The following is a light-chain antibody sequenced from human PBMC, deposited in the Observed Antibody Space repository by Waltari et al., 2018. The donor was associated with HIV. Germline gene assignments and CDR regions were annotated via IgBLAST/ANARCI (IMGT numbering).Light chain of an antibody. CDR1: TSNVGAGHD. CDR3: QSYDSTLSAVI. CDR2: GFN. J-gene: IGLJ2*01. V-gene: IGLV1-40*01. Sequence: QSVLTQPPSVSGAPGQRVTISCTGSTSNVGAGHDVHWYQHLLGTAPKLRINGFNSRPSGVPDGFSGAKPGTSASLSITGLQAEDEADYYCQSYDSTLSAVIFGGGTKLTVL.